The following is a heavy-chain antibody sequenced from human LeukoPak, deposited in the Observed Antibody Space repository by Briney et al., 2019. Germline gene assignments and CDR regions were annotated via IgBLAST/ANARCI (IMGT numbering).Heavy chain of an antibody. CDR2: IYYSGST. CDR1: GGSISSYY. Sequence: PSEALSLTCTVSGGSISSYYWSWIRQTPGKGLEWIGYIYYSGSTNFNPSLKSRVTISVDTSKNQFSLKMSSVTAADTAVYFCARGGPPGYYYDYYMDVWGKGTTVTISS. V-gene: IGHV4-59*01. CDR3: ARGGPPGYYYDYYMDV. J-gene: IGHJ6*03.